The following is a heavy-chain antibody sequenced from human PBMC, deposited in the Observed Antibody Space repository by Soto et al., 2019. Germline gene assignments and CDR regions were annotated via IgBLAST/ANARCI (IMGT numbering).Heavy chain of an antibody. V-gene: IGHV2-5*02. J-gene: IGHJ4*02. CDR2: ICWADDK. CDR1: GFSLSTYGVA. CDR3: AHITHWDSGALDH. D-gene: IGHD1-26*01. Sequence: QITLKESGPPLVKPTQTLTLTCSFSGFSLSTYGVAVGWVRQPPGKALEWLALICWADDKYYSPSLKRRLTITRDTSKNQVVLTMTNMDPMDTATYYCAHITHWDSGALDHWGQGTLVTVSS.